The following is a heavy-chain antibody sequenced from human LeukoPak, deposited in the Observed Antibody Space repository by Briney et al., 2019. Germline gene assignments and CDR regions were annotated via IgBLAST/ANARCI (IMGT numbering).Heavy chain of an antibody. D-gene: IGHD4-17*01. CDR2: INTNTGNP. CDR1: GYTFTSYA. J-gene: IGHJ5*02. V-gene: IGHV7-4-1*02. Sequence: ASVKVSCKASGYTFTSYAMNWVRRPRGQGLEWMGWINTNTGNPTYAQGFTGRFVFSLDTSVSTAYLQISSLKAEDTAVYYCARDQGMTTVTTNNWFDPWGQGTLVTVSS. CDR3: ARDQGMTTVTTNNWFDP.